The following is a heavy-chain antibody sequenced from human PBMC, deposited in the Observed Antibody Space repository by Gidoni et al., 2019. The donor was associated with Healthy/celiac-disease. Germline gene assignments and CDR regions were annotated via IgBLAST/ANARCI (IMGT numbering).Heavy chain of an antibody. CDR3: ARSIAVTAGYYYGMDV. CDR2: IWLDGSNK. Sequence: QVQLVESGGGVVQPGRSLRLACPASGFTFSSYGMHWVRQAPGKGLEWVAVIWLDGSNKYYAYSVKGRFTISRDNSKNTLSLQMNSLRAEDAAVYYCARSIAVTAGYYYGMDVWGQGTTVTVSS. D-gene: IGHD2-21*02. V-gene: IGHV3-33*01. CDR1: GFTFSSYG. J-gene: IGHJ6*02.